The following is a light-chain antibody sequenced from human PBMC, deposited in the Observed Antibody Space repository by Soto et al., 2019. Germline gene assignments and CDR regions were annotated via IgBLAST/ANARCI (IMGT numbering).Light chain of an antibody. CDR2: DAS. J-gene: IGKJ5*01. V-gene: IGKV3-11*01. Sequence: EVVLTQSPATLSLSPGERATLSCRASQSVRTYLAWYQQKPGQAPRFLIHDASSRATGIPARFSGSGSGTDFTLTISSLEPEDFAVYYCQQRTNWPSSTFGQGTRLEI. CDR3: QQRTNWPSST. CDR1: QSVRTY.